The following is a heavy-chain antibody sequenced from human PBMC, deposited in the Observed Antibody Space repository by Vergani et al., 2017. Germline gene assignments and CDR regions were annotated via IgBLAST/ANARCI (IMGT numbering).Heavy chain of an antibody. Sequence: QVQLVRSGAEVKKPGSSVKVSCKASGGTFSSYAISWVRQAPGQGLEWMGGIIPIFGKANYAQKFQGRVTITADATTSTAYMELSSLRSEDTAVYYCARDRNRMGIVGANNWFDPWGQGTLVTVSS. CDR2: IIPIFGKA. D-gene: IGHD1-26*01. J-gene: IGHJ5*02. CDR1: GGTFSSYA. V-gene: IGHV1-69*01. CDR3: ARDRNRMGIVGANNWFDP.